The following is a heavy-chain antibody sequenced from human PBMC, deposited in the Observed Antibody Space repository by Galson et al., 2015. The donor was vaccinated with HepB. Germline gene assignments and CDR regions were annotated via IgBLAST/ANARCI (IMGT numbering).Heavy chain of an antibody. CDR1: GFTFSNYW. V-gene: IGHV3-7*01. J-gene: IGHJ4*02. Sequence: SLRLSCAASGFTFSNYWMSWVRQAPGEGLEWVANIKQDGSEKYYVDSVKGRFTISRDNAKNSLYMQMNRLRAEDTTVYYCTRARLRDSSDYWGQGTLVTVSS. D-gene: IGHD3-22*01. CDR3: TRARLRDSSDY. CDR2: IKQDGSEK.